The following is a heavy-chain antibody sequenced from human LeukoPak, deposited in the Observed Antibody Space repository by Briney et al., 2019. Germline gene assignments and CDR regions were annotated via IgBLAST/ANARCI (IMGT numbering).Heavy chain of an antibody. D-gene: IGHD1-26*01. CDR3: AKDPVGATIYWYFDL. J-gene: IGHJ2*01. CDR1: GFTFSSYG. CDR2: ISGSGGST. V-gene: IGHV3-23*01. Sequence: GGSLRLSCAASGFTFSSYGMSWVRQAPGKGLEWVSAISGSGGSTYYADSVKGRFTISRDNSKNTLYLQMNSLRAEDTAVYYCAKDPVGATIYWYFDLWGRGTLVTVSS.